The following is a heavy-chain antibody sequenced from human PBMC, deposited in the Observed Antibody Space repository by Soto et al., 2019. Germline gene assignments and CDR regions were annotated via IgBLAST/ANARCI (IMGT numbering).Heavy chain of an antibody. CDR2: INANNGKT. D-gene: IGHD5-12*01. Sequence: ASVKVSCKASGYTFPSYSISWVRQAPGQGLEWMGWINANNGKTNYAQNLHGRVTMTTDTSTTTAYMELRSLRSDDTAVYYCARDDYLAFDIWGQGTKVTVSS. CDR3: ARDDYLAFDI. J-gene: IGHJ3*02. CDR1: GYTFPSYS. V-gene: IGHV1-18*01.